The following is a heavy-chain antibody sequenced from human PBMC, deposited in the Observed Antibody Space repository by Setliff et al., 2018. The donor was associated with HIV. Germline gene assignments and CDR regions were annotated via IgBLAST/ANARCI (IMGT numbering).Heavy chain of an antibody. Sequence: PSETLSLTCTVSGDSINSGTYYWSWIRQPAGKGLEWIGRLHLSGDTNYNPSLKSRVTMSVDTSKNQFSLNLTSVTAADTAVYYCARGRFVGFDYWGQGTLVTVSS. V-gene: IGHV4-61*02. CDR3: ARGRFVGFDY. D-gene: IGHD3-16*02. J-gene: IGHJ4*02. CDR1: GDSINSGTYY. CDR2: LHLSGDT.